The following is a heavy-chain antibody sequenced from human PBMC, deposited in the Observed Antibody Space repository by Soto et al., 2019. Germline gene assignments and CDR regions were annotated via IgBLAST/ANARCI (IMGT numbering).Heavy chain of an antibody. J-gene: IGHJ4*02. CDR2: IYWDDDQ. Sequence: QITLKESGPTLVKPTQTLTLTCMFSGFSLTTSGAAVAWIRQSPGKALEWLALIYWDDDQRYNPSLKSRLTITKDNSNNQVVLTMTNMDHVDTGTYYCAHRPVVVGAYYFDYWGQGTLVTVSS. CDR1: GFSLTTSGAA. CDR3: AHRPVVVGAYYFDY. D-gene: IGHD2-21*01. V-gene: IGHV2-5*02.